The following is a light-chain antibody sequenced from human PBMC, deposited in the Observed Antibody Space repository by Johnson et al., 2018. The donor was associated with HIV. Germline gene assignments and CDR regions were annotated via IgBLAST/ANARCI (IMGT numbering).Light chain of an antibody. CDR3: GTWDSSLIVYV. CDR2: ENN. J-gene: IGLJ1*01. Sequence: QPVLTQPPSVSAAPGQKVTISCSGSSSNIGNNYVSWYQHLPGTAPKLLIYENNKRPSGIPDRFSATKSGTSATLGITGLQTGDEADYYCGTWDSSLIVYVFGTGTKVTVL. V-gene: IGLV1-51*02. CDR1: SSNIGNNY.